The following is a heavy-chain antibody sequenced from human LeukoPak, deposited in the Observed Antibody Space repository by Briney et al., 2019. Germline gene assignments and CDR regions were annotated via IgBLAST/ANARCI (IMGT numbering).Heavy chain of an antibody. D-gene: IGHD2-15*01. J-gene: IGHJ3*02. CDR2: MNPNSGNT. Sequence: ASVKVSCKASGYTFTSYDINWVRQATGQGLEWMGWMNPNSGNTGYAQKFQGRVTMTRNTSISTAYMELSSLRSEDTAVYYCAREFGYCSGGSCYSGKSAFDIWGQGTMVTVSS. CDR1: GYTFTSYD. CDR3: AREFGYCSGGSCYSGKSAFDI. V-gene: IGHV1-8*01.